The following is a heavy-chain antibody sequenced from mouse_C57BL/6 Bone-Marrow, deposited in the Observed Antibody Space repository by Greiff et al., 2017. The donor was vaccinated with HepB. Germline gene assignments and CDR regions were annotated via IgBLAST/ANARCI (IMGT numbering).Heavy chain of an antibody. CDR1: GYSFTSYY. CDR2: IYPGSGNT. CDR3: ARWLLPYYYAMDY. V-gene: IGHV1-66*01. D-gene: IGHD2-3*01. J-gene: IGHJ4*01. Sequence: VQLQQSGPELVKPGASVKISCKASGYSFTSYYIHWVKQRPGQGLEWIGWIYPGSGNTKYNEKFKGKATLTADTSSSTAYMQLSSLTSEDSAVYYCARWLLPYYYAMDYWGQGTSVTVSS.